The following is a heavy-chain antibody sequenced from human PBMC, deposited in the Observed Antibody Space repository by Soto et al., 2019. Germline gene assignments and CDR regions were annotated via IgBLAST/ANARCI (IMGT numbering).Heavy chain of an antibody. D-gene: IGHD3-3*01. CDR1: GFTFSSYA. CDR2: ISGSGGST. J-gene: IGHJ4*02. Sequence: HPGGSLRLSCAASGFTFSSYAMSWVRQAPGKGLEWVSAISGSGGSTYYADSVKGRFTISRDNSKNTLYLQMNSLRAEDTAVYYCAKRPYYDFWSGYYLDYWGQGTLVTVSS. CDR3: AKRPYYDFWSGYYLDY. V-gene: IGHV3-23*01.